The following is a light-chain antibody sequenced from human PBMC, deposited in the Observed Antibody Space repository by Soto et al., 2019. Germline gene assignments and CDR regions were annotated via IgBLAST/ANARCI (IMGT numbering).Light chain of an antibody. CDR3: QQYGASPIT. CDR1: QSVTGSF. CDR2: GAS. V-gene: IGKV3-20*01. Sequence: EILLLQSPGTLSLSPGERATLCFRASQSVTGSFLAWYQQKPDQAPRLLIYGASARATGIPDRFSGSGSGTDFTLTISRLEPEDFAVYYCQQYGASPITFGQGTRLEIK. J-gene: IGKJ5*01.